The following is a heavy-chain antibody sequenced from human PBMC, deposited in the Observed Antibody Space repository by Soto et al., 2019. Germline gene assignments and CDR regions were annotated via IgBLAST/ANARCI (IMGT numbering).Heavy chain of an antibody. CDR1: GDSISSSSYY. CDR2: IYYSGNA. J-gene: IGHJ6*02. V-gene: IGHV4-39*01. CDR3: AKTGYYNYSLDV. D-gene: IGHD3-9*01. Sequence: SETLSLTCSVSGDSISSSSYYWGWIRQPPGTGLEWIGSIYYSGNAYFNPSLKSRVTISVDTSKNQFSLRLSSVTAADTAVYFCAKTGYYNYSLDVWGQGTTVTVSS.